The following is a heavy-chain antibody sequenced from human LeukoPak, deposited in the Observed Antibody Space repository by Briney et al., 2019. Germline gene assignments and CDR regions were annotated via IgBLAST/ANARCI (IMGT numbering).Heavy chain of an antibody. J-gene: IGHJ6*02. CDR1: GFTFDDYG. CDR3: ARSDYYSDMDV. V-gene: IGHV3-20*04. D-gene: IGHD3-10*01. Sequence: GGSLRLSCAASGFTFDDYGMTWVRQAPGKGLEWVSGINWNGGSTGYADSVKGRFTISRDNAKNSLYLQMNSLRAEDTAVYYCARSDYYSDMDVWGQGTTVTVSS. CDR2: INWNGGST.